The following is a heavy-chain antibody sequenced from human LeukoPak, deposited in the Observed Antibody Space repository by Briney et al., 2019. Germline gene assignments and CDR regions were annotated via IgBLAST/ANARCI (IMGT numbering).Heavy chain of an antibody. V-gene: IGHV3-30-3*01. D-gene: IGHD5-24*01. CDR2: ISYDGSNK. Sequence: GGSLRFSCAASGFTFSSYAMHWVRQAPGKGLEWVAVISYDGSNKYYADSVKGRFTISRDNSKNTLYLQMNSLRAEDTAVYYCARGMATISGDAFDIWGQGTMVTVSS. CDR1: GFTFSSYA. CDR3: ARGMATISGDAFDI. J-gene: IGHJ3*02.